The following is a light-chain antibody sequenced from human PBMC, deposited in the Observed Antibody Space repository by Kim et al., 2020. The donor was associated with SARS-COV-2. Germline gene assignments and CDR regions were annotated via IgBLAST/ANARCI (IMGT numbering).Light chain of an antibody. Sequence: EIVMTQSPATLSVSLGERATLSCRASQSVSSNLAWYQQKPGQAPRLLIYSASNMATGIPARFSGSGSGTEFTLTISSLQSEDFAVYYCQQYNWPPAYTFGQGTKLEI. CDR2: SAS. J-gene: IGKJ2*01. V-gene: IGKV3-15*01. CDR1: QSVSSN. CDR3: QQYNWPPAYT.